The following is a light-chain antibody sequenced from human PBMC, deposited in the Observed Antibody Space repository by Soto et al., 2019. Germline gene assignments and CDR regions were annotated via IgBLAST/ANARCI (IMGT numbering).Light chain of an antibody. J-gene: IGKJ1*01. Sequence: EIVLTQSPGTLSLSPGERATLSCRASQSVSSRYLAWYQQNPGQAPRLLIYDASTRATGIPDRFSASGSGTDFTLTISRLEPEDFAVYFCQHYGLSRTFGQGTKVEI. CDR3: QHYGLSRT. V-gene: IGKV3-20*01. CDR1: QSVSSRY. CDR2: DAS.